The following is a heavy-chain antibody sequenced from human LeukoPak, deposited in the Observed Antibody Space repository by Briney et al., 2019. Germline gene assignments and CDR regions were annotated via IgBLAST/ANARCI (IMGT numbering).Heavy chain of an antibody. CDR3: ARALGTTTALHFQH. J-gene: IGHJ1*01. CDR2: IYHSGST. V-gene: IGHV4-39*07. D-gene: IGHD3-16*01. Sequence: SETLSLTYTVSGGSISSGGYYWSWIRQPPGKGLEWIGSIYHSGSTYYNPSLKSRVTISVDASKNQFSLKLSSVTAADTAVYYCARALGTTTALHFQHWGQGTLVTVSS. CDR1: GGSISSGGYY.